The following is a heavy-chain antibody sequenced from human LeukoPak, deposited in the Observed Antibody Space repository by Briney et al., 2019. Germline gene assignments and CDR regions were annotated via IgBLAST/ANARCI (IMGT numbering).Heavy chain of an antibody. J-gene: IGHJ4*02. Sequence: GESLKISCRGSGYSFTTYWIGWVRQMPGKGLEWMGIIYPGDSDTRYTPSFQGQVTISVDKSINTAYLQWRSLQASDTAIYYCATATYFASHYWGQGTRVTVSS. V-gene: IGHV5-51*01. D-gene: IGHD3-10*01. CDR3: ATATYFASHY. CDR1: GYSFTTYW. CDR2: IYPGDSDT.